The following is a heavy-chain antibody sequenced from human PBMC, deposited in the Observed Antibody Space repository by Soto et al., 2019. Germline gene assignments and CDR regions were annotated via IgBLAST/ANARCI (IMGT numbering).Heavy chain of an antibody. Sequence: GASVKVSCKASGYTFTSYYMHWVRQAPGQGFEWMGIINPSGGSTSYAQKFQGRVTMTRDTSTSTVYMELSSLRSEDTAVYYCARDLSERLGTSGSYFDYWGQGTLVTVSS. D-gene: IGHD1-26*01. CDR1: GYTFTSYY. CDR2: INPSGGST. J-gene: IGHJ4*02. V-gene: IGHV1-46*01. CDR3: ARDLSERLGTSGSYFDY.